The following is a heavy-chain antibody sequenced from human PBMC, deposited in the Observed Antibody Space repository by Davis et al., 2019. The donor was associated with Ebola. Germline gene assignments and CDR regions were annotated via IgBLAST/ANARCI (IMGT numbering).Heavy chain of an antibody. CDR1: GYPFSSYS. D-gene: IGHD3-3*01. CDR2: INCGNGNT. J-gene: IGHJ4*02. Sequence: AASAKVSCKASGYPFSSYSLQWVRQAPGQRLEWMGWINCGNGNTKYSQNFQGRVTITRDTPTSTAYMDLSSLRTEDTAVYYCAREHDSWSGYAFDYWGQGSLVTVSA. V-gene: IGHV1-3*01. CDR3: AREHDSWSGYAFDY.